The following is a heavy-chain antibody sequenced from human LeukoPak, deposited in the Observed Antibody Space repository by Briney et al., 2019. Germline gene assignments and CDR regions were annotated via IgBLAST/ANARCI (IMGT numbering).Heavy chain of an antibody. CDR3: ARVRGATVTTMYFDY. V-gene: IGHV3-48*02. J-gene: IGHJ4*02. CDR1: GFAFRSHG. CDR2: ISPGGDTI. D-gene: IGHD4-17*01. Sequence: PGGSLRLSCAGSGFAFRSHGMIWVRQAPGRGLEWISYISPGGDTIYNADSVKGRFTISRDNAKNSLSLHMNGLTDEDTATYHCARVRGATVTTMYFDYWGQGTLVTVSS.